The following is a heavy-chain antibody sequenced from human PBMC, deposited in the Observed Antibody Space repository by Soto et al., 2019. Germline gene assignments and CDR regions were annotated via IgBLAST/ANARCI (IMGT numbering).Heavy chain of an antibody. J-gene: IGHJ5*02. CDR2: IIPIFGTA. V-gene: IGHV1-69*13. D-gene: IGHD5-18*01. CDR3: AVRWIRNNWFDP. CDR1: GGTFSSYA. Sequence: SVKVSCKASGGTFSSYAISWVRQAPGQGLEWMGGIIPIFGTANYAQKFQGRVTITADESTSTAYMELSSLRSEDTAVYYCAVRWIRNNWFDPWGQGTLVTVSS.